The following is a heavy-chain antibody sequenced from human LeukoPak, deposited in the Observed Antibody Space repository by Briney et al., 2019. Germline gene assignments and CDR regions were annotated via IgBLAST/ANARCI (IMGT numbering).Heavy chain of an antibody. CDR3: AKDLRELSLYYYFDY. V-gene: IGHV3-23*01. CDR1: GFTFTSFA. D-gene: IGHD3-16*02. CDR2: ISGSGGTT. Sequence: GGSLRHSCVASGFTFTSFAMSWVRQPPGKGLEWVSAISGSGGTTYYADSVKGRFTISRDTSKSTLHLQMDSLRAEDTAVYYCAKDLRELSLYYYFDYWGQGTLVTVSS. J-gene: IGHJ4*02.